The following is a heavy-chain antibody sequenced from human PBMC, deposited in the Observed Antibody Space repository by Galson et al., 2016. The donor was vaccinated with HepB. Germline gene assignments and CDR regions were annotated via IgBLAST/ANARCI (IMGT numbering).Heavy chain of an antibody. CDR2: ISYDGSNK. D-gene: IGHD1-7*01. V-gene: IGHV3-30*18. CDR1: GFTFTSYG. Sequence: SLRLSCAASGFTFTSYGMHWVRQAPGKGLEWVAVISYDGSNKYYVDSVKGRFTISRDNSKNTLYLQMNSLRAEDTAVYYCAKDFTIYTWNYGGPFDYWAREPWSPSPQ. J-gene: IGHJ4*02. CDR3: AKDFTIYTWNYGGPFDY.